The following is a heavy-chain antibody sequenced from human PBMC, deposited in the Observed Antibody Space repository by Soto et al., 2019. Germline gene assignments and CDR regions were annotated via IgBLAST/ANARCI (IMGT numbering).Heavy chain of an antibody. CDR3: AKVHYDFWSGYSLAHFDY. Sequence: GGSLRLCCAASGLTFSSYAMSWVRQAPGKGLEWVSAISGSGGSTYYADSVKGRFTISRDNSKNTLYLQMNSLRAEDTAVYYCAKVHYDFWSGYSLAHFDYWGQGTLVTVSS. V-gene: IGHV3-23*01. D-gene: IGHD3-3*01. J-gene: IGHJ4*02. CDR2: ISGSGGST. CDR1: GLTFSSYA.